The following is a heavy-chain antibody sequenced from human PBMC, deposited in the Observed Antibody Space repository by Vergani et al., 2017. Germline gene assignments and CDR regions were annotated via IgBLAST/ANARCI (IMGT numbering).Heavy chain of an antibody. J-gene: IGHJ5*02. D-gene: IGHD2-15*01. V-gene: IGHV3-9*01. CDR2: ISWNSGRT. CDR1: GFKFGDYA. CDR3: VRDLDCSPINCYHGFDP. Sequence: EVQLVESGGGLVQPGGSLRLSCAASGFKFGDYAMHWVRHAPGKGLEWVSGISWNSGRTDYADSVKGRFIISRDNAKKSLSLIMNSLRPEDTALYYCVRDLDCSPINCYHGFDPWGQGTLVTVSS.